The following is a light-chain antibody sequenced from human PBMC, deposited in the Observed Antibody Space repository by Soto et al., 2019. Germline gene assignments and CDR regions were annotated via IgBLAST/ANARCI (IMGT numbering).Light chain of an antibody. CDR3: QQYKSWPPIT. CDR2: GAS. J-gene: IGKJ5*01. V-gene: IGKV3-15*01. Sequence: EIVIAQSPPTLSVSPGERATLSCRASQSVSANIAWYQQKPGQAPRLLIYGASTRATGIPARFSGSGSGTEFTLSISSLQSEDFAVYYCQQYKSWPPITFGQGTRLEIK. CDR1: QSVSAN.